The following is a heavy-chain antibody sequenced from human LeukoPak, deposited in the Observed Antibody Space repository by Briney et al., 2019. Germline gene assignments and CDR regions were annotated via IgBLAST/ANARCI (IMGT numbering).Heavy chain of an antibody. CDR2: IYTSGST. D-gene: IGHD3-22*01. Sequence: SETLSLTCTVSGGSISSGSYYWSWIRQPAGKGLEWIGRIYTSGSTNYNPSLKSRVTISVDTSKNQFSLKLSSVTAADTAVYYCAREDDNTDVKLDYWGQGTLVTVSS. CDR3: AREDDNTDVKLDY. J-gene: IGHJ4*02. V-gene: IGHV4-61*02. CDR1: GGSISSGSYY.